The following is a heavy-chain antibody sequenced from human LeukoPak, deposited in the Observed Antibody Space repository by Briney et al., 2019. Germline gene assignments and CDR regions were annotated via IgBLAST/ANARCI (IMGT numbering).Heavy chain of an antibody. Sequence: PGGSLRLSCAASGFTFSGYWMHWVRQVPGKGLVWVSRLNTDGSSTSYADSVKGRFTISRDNAKNTLYLQMNSLRAEDTAVYYCARDDAFRGVAMDVWGQGTTVTVSP. CDR3: ARDDAFRGVAMDV. CDR2: LNTDGSST. J-gene: IGHJ6*01. D-gene: IGHD3-16*01. CDR1: GFTFSGYW. V-gene: IGHV3-74*01.